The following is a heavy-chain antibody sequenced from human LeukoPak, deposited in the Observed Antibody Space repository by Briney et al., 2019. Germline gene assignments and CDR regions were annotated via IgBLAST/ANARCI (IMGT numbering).Heavy chain of an antibody. CDR3: ATRPSGGYYFNY. J-gene: IGHJ4*02. CDR2: MNPNSGNT. V-gene: IGHV1-8*01. D-gene: IGHD3-22*01. CDR1: GYTFTSYD. Sequence: GASVKVSCKASGYTFTSYDINWVRQATGQGLEWMGWMNPNSGNTGYAQKFQGRVTMTRNTSISTAYMELSSLRSEDTAVYYCATRPSGGYYFNYWGQGTLVTVSS.